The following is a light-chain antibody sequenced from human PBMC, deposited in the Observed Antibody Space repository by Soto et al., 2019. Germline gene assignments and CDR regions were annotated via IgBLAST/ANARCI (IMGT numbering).Light chain of an antibody. CDR2: AAS. CDR1: QSITNY. Sequence: DMQMTQSPSSLSASVGDRVTITCRASQSITNYLSWYQQKPGKAPKLLIYAASSLQSGVPSRFSGGGSGTHFTLTINSLQPEDFATYYCQQSYSTLAFGPGTKVDIK. CDR3: QQSYSTLA. J-gene: IGKJ3*01. V-gene: IGKV1-39*01.